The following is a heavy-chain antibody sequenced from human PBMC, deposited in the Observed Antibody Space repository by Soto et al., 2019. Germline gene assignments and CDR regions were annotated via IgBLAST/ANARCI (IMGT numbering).Heavy chain of an antibody. V-gene: IGHV1-69*08. CDR2: IIPILGIA. Sequence: QVQLVQSGAEVKKPGSSVKVSCKASGGTFSSYTISWVRQAPGQGLEWMGRIIPILGIANYAQKFQGRVTITADKSTSTAYMELSSLRSEDTAVYYCARDGFIGVQKRMNYWGQGTLVTVSS. CDR3: ARDGFIGVQKRMNY. J-gene: IGHJ4*02. CDR1: GGTFSSYT. D-gene: IGHD3-3*01.